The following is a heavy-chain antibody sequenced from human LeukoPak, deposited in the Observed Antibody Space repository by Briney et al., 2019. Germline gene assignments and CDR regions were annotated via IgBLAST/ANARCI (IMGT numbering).Heavy chain of an antibody. J-gene: IGHJ6*02. CDR2: INPDGITT. V-gene: IGHV3-74*01. Sequence: GGSLRLSCTASGFTFSTYWMHWVRQAPGKGLEWVSRINPDGITTTCADSVKGRFTISRDNAKDTLFLQMNSLRAEDTAVYYCARDYYYGMDVWGQGTTITVSS. CDR3: ARDYYYGMDV. CDR1: GFTFSTYW.